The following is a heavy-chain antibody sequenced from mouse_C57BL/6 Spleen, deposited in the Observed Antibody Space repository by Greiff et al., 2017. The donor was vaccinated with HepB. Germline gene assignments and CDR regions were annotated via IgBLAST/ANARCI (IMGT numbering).Heavy chain of an antibody. J-gene: IGHJ1*03. V-gene: IGHV3-6*01. CDR1: GYSFTSGCY. Sequence: EVQLQESGPDLVKPSQSLSLTCSVTGYSFTSGCYCNWIRQFPGNKLEWMVDISYDGSNNYNPSLKNRISITPDTSTNQFFLKLDSVTTEDTATDYCARTWDWYFDVWGTGTTVTVSS. CDR2: ISYDGSN. CDR3: ARTWDWYFDV.